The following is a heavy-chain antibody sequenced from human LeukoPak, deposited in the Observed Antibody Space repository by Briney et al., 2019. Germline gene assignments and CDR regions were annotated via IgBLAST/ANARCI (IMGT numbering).Heavy chain of an antibody. D-gene: IGHD5-18*01. V-gene: IGHV5-51*01. Sequence: PGESLKISCKGSGYSFTSYWIGWVRRMPGKGLEWMGVIYPGDSDTRYSPSFQGQVTISADKSINTAYLHWSSLKASDTATYYCARRGFSSEEYDYWGQGTLVTVSS. CDR3: ARRGFSSEEYDY. CDR2: IYPGDSDT. J-gene: IGHJ4*02. CDR1: GYSFTSYW.